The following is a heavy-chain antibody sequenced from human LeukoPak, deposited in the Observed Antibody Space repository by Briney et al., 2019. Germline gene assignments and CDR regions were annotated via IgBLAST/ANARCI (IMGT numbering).Heavy chain of an antibody. D-gene: IGHD6-6*01. Sequence: GGSLRLSCAASGVTFSSYSMNWVRQAPGKGLEWVSSISSSSSYIYYADSVKGRFTISRDNAKNSLYLQMNSLRAEDTAVYYCAREDEYSSSFSPFVDYWGQGTLVTVSS. CDR3: AREDEYSSSFSPFVDY. J-gene: IGHJ4*02. CDR2: ISSSSSYI. CDR1: GVTFSSYS. V-gene: IGHV3-21*01.